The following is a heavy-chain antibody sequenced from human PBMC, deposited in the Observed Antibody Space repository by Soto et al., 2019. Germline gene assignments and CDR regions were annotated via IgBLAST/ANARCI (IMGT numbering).Heavy chain of an antibody. CDR1: GFSLSTVGVG. CDR3: AHKGQLVGDWFDP. V-gene: IGHV2-5*01. CDR2: IYWNGDM. D-gene: IGHD6-6*01. J-gene: IGHJ5*02. Sequence: QITLKESGPTLVKPTQTLTLTCTFSGFSLSTVGVGVGWIRQPPGKALQWLALIYWNGDMYYSPSLTNRLTITKDTSKNQVVLTMTDMDPVDAGTFFCAHKGQLVGDWFDPWGQGTLVTVSS.